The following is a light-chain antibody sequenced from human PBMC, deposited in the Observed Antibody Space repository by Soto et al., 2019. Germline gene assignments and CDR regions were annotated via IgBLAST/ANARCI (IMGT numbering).Light chain of an antibody. V-gene: IGLV2-11*01. CDR1: SSDVAGYNY. CDR3: CSYAGSNTWV. CDR2: DVS. Sequence: QSVLTQPRSVSGSPGQSVTISCTGTSSDVAGYNYVSWFQQHPGKAPKLMIYDVSKRPSGVPDRFSGSKSGDTASLTISGLQTNDEADYYCCSYAGSNTWVFGGGTKLTVL. J-gene: IGLJ3*02.